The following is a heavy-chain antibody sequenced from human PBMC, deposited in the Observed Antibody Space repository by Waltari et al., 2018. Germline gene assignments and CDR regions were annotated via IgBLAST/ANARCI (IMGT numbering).Heavy chain of an antibody. CDR1: GYTFTDYY. CDR2: INPNSGGT. Sequence: QVQLVQSGAEVKKPGASVKVSCKASGYTFTDYYIHWVRQAPGQGLEWMGWINPNSGGTNFAQKFQGRVTMTRDTSINTAYMELSRLRSDDTAVYYCARDLEMATIWDYFDYWGQGTLVTVSS. J-gene: IGHJ4*02. V-gene: IGHV1-2*02. CDR3: ARDLEMATIWDYFDY. D-gene: IGHD3-16*01.